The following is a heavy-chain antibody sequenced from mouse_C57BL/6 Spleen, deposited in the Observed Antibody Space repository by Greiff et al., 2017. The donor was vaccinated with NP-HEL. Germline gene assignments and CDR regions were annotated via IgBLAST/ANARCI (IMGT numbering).Heavy chain of an antibody. V-gene: IGHV1-26*01. J-gene: IGHJ2*01. D-gene: IGHD2-3*01. Sequence: VQLQQSGPELVKPGASVKISCKASGYTFTDYYMNWVKQSHGKSLEWIGDINPNNGGTSYNQKFKGKATLTVDKSSSTAYMELRSLTSEDSAVYYCARGWLLRGGYYWGQGTTLTVSS. CDR2: INPNNGGT. CDR3: ARGWLLRGGYY. CDR1: GYTFTDYY.